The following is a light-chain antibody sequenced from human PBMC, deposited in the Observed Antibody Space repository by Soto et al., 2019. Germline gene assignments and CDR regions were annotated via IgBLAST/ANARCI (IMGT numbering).Light chain of an antibody. V-gene: IGKV1-5*03. Sequence: IQLTQSPSTLSGTDRDRVTITFRASQGVSTWLAWYQQRPSQAPKLLVYEASKLQSGVPSRFSASGSVRDFTLTISSLQPEDSATYYCQQYYDFRTFGQGTKVDI. CDR1: QGVSTW. CDR3: QQYYDFRT. J-gene: IGKJ1*01. CDR2: EAS.